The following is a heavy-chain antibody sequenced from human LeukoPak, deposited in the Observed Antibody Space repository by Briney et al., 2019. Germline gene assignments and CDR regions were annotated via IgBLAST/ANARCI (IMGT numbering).Heavy chain of an antibody. CDR1: GFTFSSYG. CDR3: ARDFGCSGGSCYSALGY. J-gene: IGHJ4*02. D-gene: IGHD2-15*01. Sequence: GGSLRLSCAASGFTFSSYGMHWVRQAPGKGLEWVAVIWHDGSNKYYADSVKGRFTISRDNSKNTLYLQMNSLRAEGTAVYYCARDFGCSGGSCYSALGYWGQGTLVTVSS. CDR2: IWHDGSNK. V-gene: IGHV3-33*01.